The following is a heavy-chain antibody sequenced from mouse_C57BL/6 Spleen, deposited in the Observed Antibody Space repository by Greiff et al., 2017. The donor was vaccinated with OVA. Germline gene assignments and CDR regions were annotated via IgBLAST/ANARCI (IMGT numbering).Heavy chain of an antibody. CDR3: ARYGNYYFDY. CDR1: GYSITSGYY. V-gene: IGHV3-6*01. Sequence: DVQLQESGPGLVKPSQSLSLTCSVTGYSITSGYYWNWIRQFPGNKLEWMGYISYDGSNNYNPSLKNRISITRDTSKNQFFLKLNSVTTEDTATYYCARYGNYYFDYWGQGTTLTVSS. J-gene: IGHJ2*01. D-gene: IGHD2-1*01. CDR2: ISYDGSN.